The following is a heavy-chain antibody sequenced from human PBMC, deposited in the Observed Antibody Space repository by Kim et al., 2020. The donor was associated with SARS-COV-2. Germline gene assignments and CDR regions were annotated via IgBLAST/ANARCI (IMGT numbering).Heavy chain of an antibody. Sequence: SETLSITCTVSGGSISSSSYYWGWIRQPPGKGLEWIGSIYYSGSTYYNPSLKSRVTISVDTSKNQFSLKLSSVTAADTAVHYCARQKGELLVSWFDPWG. D-gene: IGHD1-26*01. CDR2: IYYSGST. CDR1: GGSISSSSYY. CDR3: ARQKGELLVSWFDP. V-gene: IGHV4-39*01. J-gene: IGHJ5*02.